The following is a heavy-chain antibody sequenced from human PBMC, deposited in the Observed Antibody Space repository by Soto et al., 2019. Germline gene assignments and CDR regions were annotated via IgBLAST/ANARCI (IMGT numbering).Heavy chain of an antibody. V-gene: IGHV1-18*01. CDR2: ISAYNGNT. Sequence: QVQLVQSGAEVKKPGASVKVSCKASGYTFTSYGISWVRQAPGQGLEWLGWISAYNGNTNYARNLQGRVTVTADTSTTTAYMELRSLRSDDTAVYYCASDRGIVIVGGTIPDYWGQGTLVTVSS. CDR3: ASDRGIVIVGGTIPDY. J-gene: IGHJ4*02. CDR1: GYTFTSYG. D-gene: IGHD1-26*01.